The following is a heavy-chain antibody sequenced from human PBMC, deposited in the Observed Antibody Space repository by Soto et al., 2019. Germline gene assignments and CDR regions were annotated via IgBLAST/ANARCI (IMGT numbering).Heavy chain of an antibody. D-gene: IGHD2-15*01. CDR1: GFTFDSYW. Sequence: PGGSLRLSCAASGFTFDSYWMTWVRQAPGKGLAWVANMNQGGSEKYYVDSVKGRFTVSRDNAKNSLYLQTNSLRDEDTAVYYCARELGHCSGGSCYRGAFDIWGQGTMVTVSS. CDR3: ARELGHCSGGSCYRGAFDI. J-gene: IGHJ3*02. V-gene: IGHV3-7*01. CDR2: MNQGGSEK.